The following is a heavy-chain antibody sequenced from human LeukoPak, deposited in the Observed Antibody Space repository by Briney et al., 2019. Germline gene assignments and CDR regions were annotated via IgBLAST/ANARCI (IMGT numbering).Heavy chain of an antibody. V-gene: IGHV4-39*01. CDR1: GGSISSSSYY. D-gene: IGHD4-23*01. CDR3: ARLHYGGNYGYYYYYMDV. J-gene: IGHJ6*03. Sequence: SETLPLTCTVSGGSISSSSYYWGWIRQPPGKGLEWIGSIYYTGSTYYNPSLKGRVTISVDTSKNQFSLKLSSVTAADTAVYYCARLHYGGNYGYYYYYMDVWGKGTTVTISS. CDR2: IYYTGST.